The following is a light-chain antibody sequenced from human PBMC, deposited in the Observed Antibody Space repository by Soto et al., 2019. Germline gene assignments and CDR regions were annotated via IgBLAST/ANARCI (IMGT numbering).Light chain of an antibody. CDR3: QVWNDSGDHAI. J-gene: IGLJ2*01. CDR1: NIGSKS. V-gene: IGLV3-21*04. CDR2: YDN. Sequence: SYELTQSPSISVAPGQTAGLTCGGDNIGSKSVHWYQQKPGQAPVLVIYYDNDRPSGIPERFSGSNSVNTATLTISRVEAGDESDYYCQVWNDSGDHAIFGGGTKLTV.